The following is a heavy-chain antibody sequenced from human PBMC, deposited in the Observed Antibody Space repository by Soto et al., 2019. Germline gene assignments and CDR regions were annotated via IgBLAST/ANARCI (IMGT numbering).Heavy chain of an antibody. CDR3: ARGSFSSSSSWFDP. V-gene: IGHV4-31*11. CDR2: IYYSGRT. CDR1: GGSISSGGYY. J-gene: IGHJ5*02. Sequence: TQALTCAVSGGSISSGGYYWSWISQHPGKGLEWIGYIYYSGRTYYNPSLHSRVSIAVDTTENQFSLKLTSVTAADTSVYYCARGSFSSSSSWFDPWGRGTLVTVSS. D-gene: IGHD6-6*01.